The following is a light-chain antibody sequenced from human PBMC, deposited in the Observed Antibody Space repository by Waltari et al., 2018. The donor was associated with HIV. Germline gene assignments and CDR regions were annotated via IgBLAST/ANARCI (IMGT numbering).Light chain of an antibody. CDR2: NVN. V-gene: IGLV2-14*03. CDR3: SSYTSSGPRYVL. J-gene: IGLJ2*01. CDR1: RGDVGGYNF. Sequence: QSALTQPASVSGSPGQSITISCTGTRGDVGGYNFVSWYQKHPGKAPKLLIYNVNSRPPGVSIRFSGRRSANTAALTISGLQAEDEADYFCSSYTSSGPRYVLFGGGTRLTVL.